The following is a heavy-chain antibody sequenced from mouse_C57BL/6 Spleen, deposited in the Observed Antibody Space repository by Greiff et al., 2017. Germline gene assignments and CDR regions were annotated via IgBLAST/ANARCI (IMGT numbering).Heavy chain of an antibody. V-gene: IGHV1-42*01. Sequence: VQLQQSGPELVKPGASVTISCKASGYSFTGYYMNWVKQSPEKSLEWIGEINPSTGGTTYNQKFKAKATLTVDKASSTAYMQLKSLTSEDSAVYYCAKGELRLYFDYWGQGTTLTVAS. CDR3: AKGELRLYFDY. D-gene: IGHD3-2*02. J-gene: IGHJ2*01. CDR1: GYSFTGYY. CDR2: INPSTGGT.